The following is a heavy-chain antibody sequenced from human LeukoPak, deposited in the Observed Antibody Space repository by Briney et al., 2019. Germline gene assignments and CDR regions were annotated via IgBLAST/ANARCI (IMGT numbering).Heavy chain of an antibody. CDR3: ARLSDYGEHFDY. CDR1: GGSVSSNSYY. D-gene: IGHD4-17*01. V-gene: IGHV4-39*01. Sequence: SETLSLTCTVSGGSVSSNSYYWGWIRQPPGKGLEWIGSIYYSGSTYYNPSLKSRVTISVDTSKNQFSLKLSSVTAADTAVYYCARLSDYGEHFDYWGQGTLVTVSS. CDR2: IYYSGST. J-gene: IGHJ4*02.